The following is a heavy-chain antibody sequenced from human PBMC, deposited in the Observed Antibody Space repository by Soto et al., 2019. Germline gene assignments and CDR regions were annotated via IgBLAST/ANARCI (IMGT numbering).Heavy chain of an antibody. CDR3: ARGKKQLGYYYYYMDV. Sequence: PPETLSLTCTVSGGSISSYYWSWIRQPPEKGLEWIGYIYYSGSTNYNPSLKSRVTISVDTSKSQFSLKLSSVCVADTAVYYCARGKKQLGYYYYYMDVGGKGTTVTVSS. CDR1: GGSISSYY. J-gene: IGHJ6*03. D-gene: IGHD6-13*01. V-gene: IGHV4-59*01. CDR2: IYYSGST.